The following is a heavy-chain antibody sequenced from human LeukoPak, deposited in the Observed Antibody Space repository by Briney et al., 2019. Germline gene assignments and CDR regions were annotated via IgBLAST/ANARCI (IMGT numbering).Heavy chain of an antibody. Sequence: GRSLRLSCAASGFTFDDYAMHWVRQAPGKGLEWVSGISWNSGSIGYADSVKGRFTISRDNAKNSLYLQMNSLRAEDTALYYCAKDMGYDSSGYYGVFTFFDYWGQGTLVTVSS. CDR1: GFTFDDYA. D-gene: IGHD3-22*01. CDR3: AKDMGYDSSGYYGVFTFFDY. V-gene: IGHV3-9*01. J-gene: IGHJ4*02. CDR2: ISWNSGSI.